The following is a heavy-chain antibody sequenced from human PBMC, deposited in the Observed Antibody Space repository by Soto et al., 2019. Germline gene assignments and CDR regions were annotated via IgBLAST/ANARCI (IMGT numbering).Heavy chain of an antibody. Sequence: QVQLQESGPGLVKPSETLSLTCSVSGGSLSSSYYRGWIRQPPGKGLEWVGSFYYSGSTNYNPSLKSPVTISGDRSNYQFSLQLSSVPAADTVVYDCVRHIASIPASAFDVWVQGTMVTVSS. CDR2: FYYSGST. D-gene: IGHD2-2*01. V-gene: IGHV4-39*01. J-gene: IGHJ3*01. CDR3: VRHIASIPASAFDV. CDR1: GGSLSSSYY.